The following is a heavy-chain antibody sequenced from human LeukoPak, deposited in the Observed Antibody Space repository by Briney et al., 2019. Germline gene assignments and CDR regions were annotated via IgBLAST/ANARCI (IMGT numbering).Heavy chain of an antibody. Sequence: GESLKISCKGSGYSFTSDWIGWVRQMPGKGLEWMGIIYPGDSDTRYSPSFQGQVTISVDRSISTAYLQWSSLKASDTAMYFCARPKDSSGYFPYYFDYWGQGTLVTVSS. CDR3: ARPKDSSGYFPYYFDY. J-gene: IGHJ4*02. D-gene: IGHD3-22*01. CDR1: GYSFTSDW. CDR2: IYPGDSDT. V-gene: IGHV5-51*01.